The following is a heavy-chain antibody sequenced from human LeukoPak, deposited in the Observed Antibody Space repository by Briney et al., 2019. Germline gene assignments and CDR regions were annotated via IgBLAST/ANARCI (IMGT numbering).Heavy chain of an antibody. J-gene: IGHJ4*02. V-gene: IGHV3-15*01. Sequence: PGGSLRLSCAASGFTFTNAWMTWVRQAPGKGLEWVGRIKSNLDGGTADYAAPVKGRFTVSRQDSTKTLHLQMNSLEAEDTAVYYCTIDPVGISGFVHWGRGTLVTVSS. CDR3: TIDPVGISGFVH. CDR1: GFTFTNAW. CDR2: IKSNLDGGTA. D-gene: IGHD2-21*01.